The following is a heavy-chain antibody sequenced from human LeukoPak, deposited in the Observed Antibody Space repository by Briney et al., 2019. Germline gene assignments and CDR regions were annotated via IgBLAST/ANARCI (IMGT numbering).Heavy chain of an antibody. V-gene: IGHV4-61*02. CDR1: GGSISSGSYY. D-gene: IGHD3-16*01. Sequence: SQTLSLTCTVSGGSISSGSYYWSWIRQPAGKGLEWIGRIYSSGSTNYNPSLKSRVTISLDTSKNQFSLKLSSVTAADTAVYYCARDRSDDDYVVLYAFDIWGQGTMVTVSS. CDR2: IYSSGST. CDR3: ARDRSDDDYVVLYAFDI. J-gene: IGHJ3*02.